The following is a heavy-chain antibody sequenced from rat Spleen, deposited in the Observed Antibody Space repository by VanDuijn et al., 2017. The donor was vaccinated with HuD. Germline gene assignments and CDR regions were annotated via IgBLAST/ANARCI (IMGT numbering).Heavy chain of an antibody. V-gene: IGHV5-29*01. CDR1: GFTFSDYY. D-gene: IGHD1-12*02. Sequence: EVQLVESDGGLVQPGRSLKLSCAASGFTFSDYYMAWVRQAPTKGLEWVATISYDGSSTYYRDSVKGRFTISRDNAKSTLYLQMDSLRSEDTTTYYCARHDGTRPYFDYWGQGVMVTVSS. CDR3: ARHDGTRPYFDY. CDR2: ISYDGSST. J-gene: IGHJ2*01.